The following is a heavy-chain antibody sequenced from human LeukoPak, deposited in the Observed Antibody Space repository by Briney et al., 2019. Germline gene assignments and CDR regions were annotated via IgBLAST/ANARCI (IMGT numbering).Heavy chain of an antibody. Sequence: SETLSLTCTVSGGSTRNYFCTWLRQSAGKGLEWIGRIHIRGGTNYNPSSQSRVSMSEDTSKNHFSRKLSSVTAADTAVYYCARDPEGHGYYFDYWGQGALVTVSS. CDR2: IHIRGGT. J-gene: IGHJ4*02. D-gene: IGHD3-3*01. CDR3: ARDPEGHGYYFDY. V-gene: IGHV4-4*07. CDR1: GGSTRNYF.